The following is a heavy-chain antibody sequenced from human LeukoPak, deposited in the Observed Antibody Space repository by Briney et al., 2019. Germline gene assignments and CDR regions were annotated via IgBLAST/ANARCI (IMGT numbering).Heavy chain of an antibody. CDR3: ARDAHDLFDY. V-gene: IGHV1-46*01. J-gene: IGHJ4*02. D-gene: IGHD3-16*01. CDR2: INRSGGST. Sequence: ASVKVSCKXSGYTFTSYYMHWVRQTPGQGLEWMGIINRSGGSTSYAQKFQGGVTMTRDTSTSTVYMELSSLRSEDTAVSYCARDAHDLFDYWGQGTLVTVSS. CDR1: GYTFTSYY.